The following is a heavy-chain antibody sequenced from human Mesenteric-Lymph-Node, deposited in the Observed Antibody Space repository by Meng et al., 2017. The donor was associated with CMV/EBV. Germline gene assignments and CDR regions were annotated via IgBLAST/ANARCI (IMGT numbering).Heavy chain of an antibody. CDR2: INHSGST. D-gene: IGHD3-3*01. V-gene: IGHV4-34*01. Sequence: SCVASGFTFSDYYVSWIRQPPGKGLEWIGEINHSGSTNYNPSLKSRVTISVDTSKNQFSLKLSSVTAADTAVYYCARGKGVLRFLEWPGTYYFDYWGQGTLVTVSS. CDR1: GFTFSDYY. J-gene: IGHJ4*02. CDR3: ARGKGVLRFLEWPGTYYFDY.